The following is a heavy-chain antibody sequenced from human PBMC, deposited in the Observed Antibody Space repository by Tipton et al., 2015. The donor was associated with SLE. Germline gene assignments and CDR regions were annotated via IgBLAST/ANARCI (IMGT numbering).Heavy chain of an antibody. Sequence: SLRLSCGASGFTFSSFAMNWVRQAPGKGLEWVSGCSGSGTSYSADSVKGRFTVSRDNSKNTLYLEMHSLRVEDTAVYYCAKEILHDFWSGYQGADYWGQGTLVTVSS. D-gene: IGHD3-3*01. J-gene: IGHJ4*02. CDR2: CSGSGTS. CDR3: AKEILHDFWSGYQGADY. V-gene: IGHV3-23*01. CDR1: GFTFSSFA.